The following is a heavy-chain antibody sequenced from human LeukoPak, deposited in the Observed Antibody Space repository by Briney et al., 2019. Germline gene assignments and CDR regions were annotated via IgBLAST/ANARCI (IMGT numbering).Heavy chain of an antibody. Sequence: ASVKVSCKASGYTCTSYDIKWVRQATGQGLEWMGWMNPNSGNKGYAQKFQGRVTMTKNTSISTAYMELSSLRSEDTAVYYCARSPPLDVVVPAVHYYYYYGMDVWGQGTTVTVSS. D-gene: IGHD2-2*01. CDR1: GYTCTSYD. V-gene: IGHV1-8*01. J-gene: IGHJ6*02. CDR3: ARSPPLDVVVPAVHYYYYYGMDV. CDR2: MNPNSGNK.